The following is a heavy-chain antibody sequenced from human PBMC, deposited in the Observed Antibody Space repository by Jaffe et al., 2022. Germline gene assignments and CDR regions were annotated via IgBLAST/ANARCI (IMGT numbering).Heavy chain of an antibody. J-gene: IGHJ4*02. CDR3: ARAHTYYDYVWGSYRYGYYFDY. CDR2: INHSGST. Sequence: QVQLQQWGAGLLKPSETLSLTCAVYGGSFSGYYWSWIRQPPGKGLEWIGEINHSGSTNYNPSLKSRVTISVDTSKNQFSLKLSSVTAADTAVYYCARAHTYYDYVWGSYRYGYYFDYWGQGTLVTVSS. V-gene: IGHV4-34*01. D-gene: IGHD3-16*02. CDR1: GGSFSGYY.